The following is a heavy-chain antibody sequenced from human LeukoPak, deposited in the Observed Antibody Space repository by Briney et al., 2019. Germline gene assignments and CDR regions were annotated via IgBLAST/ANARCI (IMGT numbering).Heavy chain of an antibody. CDR3: VGDATVGAAHFDA. CDR1: RFVFGSTG. Sequence: GGSLRLSCETSRFVFGSTGMHWVRQAPGKGLEWVAYIRYDGSDKYYSDSVADRFTISRDNSKRTLFLQMNSLRPDDTAVYHCVGDATVGAAHFDAWGQGVLVTVSS. CDR2: IRYDGSDK. D-gene: IGHD2-15*01. V-gene: IGHV3-30*02. J-gene: IGHJ4*02.